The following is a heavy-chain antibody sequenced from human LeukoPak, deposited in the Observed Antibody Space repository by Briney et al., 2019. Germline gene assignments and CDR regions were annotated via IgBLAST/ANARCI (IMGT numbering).Heavy chain of an antibody. J-gene: IGHJ5*02. CDR2: IMFDGAIK. D-gene: IGHD6-13*01. CDR3: AKDSSGTLFWFDP. V-gene: IGHV3-33*06. CDR1: GFTFSSYA. Sequence: AGGSLRLSCAASGFTFSSYAMHWVRQAPGKGLEWVAVIMFDGAIKYYADSVKGRFTISRDTSKNTLYLQMNSLRAEDTAVYYCAKDSSGTLFWFDPWGQGTLVTVSS.